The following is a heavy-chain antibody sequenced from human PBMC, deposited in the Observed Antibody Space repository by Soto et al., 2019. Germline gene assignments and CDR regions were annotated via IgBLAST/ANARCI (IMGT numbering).Heavy chain of an antibody. Sequence: PGESLKISCKGSGYSFTSYWIGWVRQMPGKGLEWMGIIYPGDSDTRYSPSFQGQVTISADKSISTAYLQWSSLKAADTAVYYCARLDGSGSLRPYYYYYGMDVWGQGTTVTVSS. CDR1: GYSFTSYW. D-gene: IGHD3-10*01. CDR3: ARLDGSGSLRPYYYYYGMDV. CDR2: IYPGDSDT. V-gene: IGHV5-51*01. J-gene: IGHJ6*02.